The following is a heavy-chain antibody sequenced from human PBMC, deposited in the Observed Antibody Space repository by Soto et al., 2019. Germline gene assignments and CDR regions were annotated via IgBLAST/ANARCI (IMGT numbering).Heavy chain of an antibody. CDR1: RYNVTGYW. CDR2: IDPTDSYT. Sequence: PGESLKISCKGSRYNVTGYWITWVRQMPGKGLGWMGRIDPTDSYTNYSPSFQGHVTISADMSINTAYLQWSSLKASDTAMYYCAATHPLYTTSRGGSYGMDVWGQGTMVTVSS. D-gene: IGHD2-2*02. V-gene: IGHV5-10-1*01. J-gene: IGHJ6*02. CDR3: AATHPLYTTSRGGSYGMDV.